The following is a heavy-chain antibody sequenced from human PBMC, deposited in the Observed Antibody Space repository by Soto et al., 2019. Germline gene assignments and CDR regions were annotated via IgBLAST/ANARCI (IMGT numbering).Heavy chain of an antibody. V-gene: IGHV3-23*01. CDR1: GFTFSSYA. CDR3: ATLLEYSSSIDI. CDR2: ISGSGGST. J-gene: IGHJ3*02. D-gene: IGHD6-6*01. Sequence: GGSLRLSCAASGFTFSSYAMSWVRQAPGKGLEWVSAISGSGGSTYYVDSVKGRFTISRDNAKNSLYLQMNSLRAEDTAVYYCATLLEYSSSIDIWGQGTMVTVS.